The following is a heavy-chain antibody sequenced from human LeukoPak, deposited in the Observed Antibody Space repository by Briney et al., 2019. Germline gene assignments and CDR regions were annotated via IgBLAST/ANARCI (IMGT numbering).Heavy chain of an antibody. CDR2: IWYDGNHK. CDR1: GFTFSSYG. J-gene: IGHJ4*02. CDR3: AKAPKRYCTSASCQGYFDY. D-gene: IGHD2-2*01. Sequence: GGSLRLSCAASGFTFSSYGMHWVRQAPGKGLEWVAIIWYDGNHKYYVDSVKGRFTISRDNSKNTLYLQMDSLRAEDTAVYYCAKAPKRYCTSASCQGYFDYWGQGTLVTVSS. V-gene: IGHV3-33*06.